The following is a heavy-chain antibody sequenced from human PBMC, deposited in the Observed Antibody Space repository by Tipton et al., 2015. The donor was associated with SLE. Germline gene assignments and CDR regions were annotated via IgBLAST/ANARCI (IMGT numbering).Heavy chain of an antibody. CDR2: ISSSGSTI. D-gene: IGHD5-18*01. CDR1: GFTFINYE. CDR3: ATRAVDTAIVSDAFDV. Sequence: GSLRLSCAASGFTFINYEMYWVRQAPGKGLECISFISSSGSTIYYADSVGGRFTISRDNAKNSLYLQMNSLRAEDTALYYCATRAVDTAIVSDAFDVWGQGTMVTVSS. J-gene: IGHJ3*01. V-gene: IGHV3-48*03.